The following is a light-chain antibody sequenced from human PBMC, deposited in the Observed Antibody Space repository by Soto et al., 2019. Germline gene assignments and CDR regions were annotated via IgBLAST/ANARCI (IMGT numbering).Light chain of an antibody. CDR2: AAS. V-gene: IGKV1-39*01. J-gene: IGKJ2*01. CDR1: QSVRSY. CDR3: QQTFRSPYT. Sequence: EIQMTQSPPSLSASPGDRITITCRTSQSVRSYLNWYQEKLGTAPKLLIYAASTLQDGVPSRFTGSGSGTDFTLTISSLRPDDVGTYFCQQTFRSPYTFGQGTKLEI.